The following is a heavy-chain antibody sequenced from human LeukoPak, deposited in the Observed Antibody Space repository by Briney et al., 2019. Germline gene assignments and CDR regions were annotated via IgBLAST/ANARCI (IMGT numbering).Heavy chain of an antibody. V-gene: IGHV3-48*04. CDR2: ISSSSSTI. CDR1: GFTFSSYT. D-gene: IGHD2-15*01. Sequence: GGSLRLSCAASGFTFSSYTMTWVRQAPGKGLEWVSYISSSSSTIYYTGSVKGRFTISRDNARNSLYLQMSSLRAEDTATYYCARDAHCTGIACYSPYNWFDPWGQGTLVTVSS. J-gene: IGHJ5*02. CDR3: ARDAHCTGIACYSPYNWFDP.